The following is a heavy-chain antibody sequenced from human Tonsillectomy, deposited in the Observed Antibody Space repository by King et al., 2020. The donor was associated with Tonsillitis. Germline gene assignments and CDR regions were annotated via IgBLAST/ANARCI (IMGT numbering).Heavy chain of an antibody. Sequence: VQLVESGGGVAQPGRSLRLSCAASGFTFSSYGMHWVRQAPGKGLEWVAVISYDGSKKYYADSVKGRFTISRDNSKNTLYLQMKSLRAEDTAVYYCASGGGSSFEPNWFDPWGQGTLVTVSS. V-gene: IGHV3-30*03. J-gene: IGHJ5*02. CDR3: ASGGGSSFEPNWFDP. D-gene: IGHD6-6*01. CDR2: ISYDGSKK. CDR1: GFTFSSYG.